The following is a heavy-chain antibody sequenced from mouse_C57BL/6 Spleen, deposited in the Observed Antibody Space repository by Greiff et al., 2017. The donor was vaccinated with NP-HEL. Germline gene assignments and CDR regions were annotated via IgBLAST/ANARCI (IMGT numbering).Heavy chain of an antibody. J-gene: IGHJ3*01. D-gene: IGHD2-5*01. Sequence: QVQLQQSGAELMKPGASVKLSCKATGYTFTGYWIEWVKQRPGHGLEWIGEILPGSGSTNYNEKFKGKATFTADTSSNTAYMQLSSLTTEDSAIYYCARRNSNYERVWFAYWGQGTLVTVSA. CDR1: GYTFTGYW. CDR2: ILPGSGST. CDR3: ARRNSNYERVWFAY. V-gene: IGHV1-9*01.